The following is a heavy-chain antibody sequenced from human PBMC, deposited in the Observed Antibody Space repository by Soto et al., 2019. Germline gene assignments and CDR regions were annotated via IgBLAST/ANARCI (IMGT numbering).Heavy chain of an antibody. J-gene: IGHJ4*02. D-gene: IGHD6-19*01. Sequence: GGSLRLSCAASGFTFSSYAMSWVRQAPGKGLEWVSAISGSGVSTYYADSVKGRFTISRDNSKNTLYLQMNSLRAEDTAVYYCAKEGEHSSGWANFDYWGQGTLVTSPQ. CDR3: AKEGEHSSGWANFDY. CDR2: ISGSGVST. V-gene: IGHV3-23*01. CDR1: GFTFSSYA.